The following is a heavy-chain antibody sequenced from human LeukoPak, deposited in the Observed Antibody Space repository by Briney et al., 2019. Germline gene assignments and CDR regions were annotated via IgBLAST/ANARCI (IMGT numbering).Heavy chain of an antibody. CDR1: GFTFSSYS. CDR2: ISSSGSTI. V-gene: IGHV3-48*04. CDR3: ARDPGYYGSGVPAYYFDY. Sequence: GGSLRLSCAASGFTFSSYSMNWVRQAPGKGLEWVSYISSSGSTIYYADSVKGRFTISRDNAKNSLYLQMNSLRAEDTAVYYCARDPGYYGSGVPAYYFDYWGQGTLVTVSS. J-gene: IGHJ4*02. D-gene: IGHD3-10*01.